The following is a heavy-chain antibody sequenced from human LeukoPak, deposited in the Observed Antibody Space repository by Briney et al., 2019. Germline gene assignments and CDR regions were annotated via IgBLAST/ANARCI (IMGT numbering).Heavy chain of an antibody. Sequence: GGSLRLSCAASGVTFSSYGMHWIRQAPGKGLEWVAIISYDGSNKYYADSVQGRFTISRDNSKNSLYLQMNSLRDEDTAVYYCARHSGAKYCGGDCYTGAFDIWGQGTMVTVSS. CDR1: GVTFSSYG. CDR2: ISYDGSNK. D-gene: IGHD2-21*02. CDR3: ARHSGAKYCGGDCYTGAFDI. J-gene: IGHJ3*02. V-gene: IGHV3-30*03.